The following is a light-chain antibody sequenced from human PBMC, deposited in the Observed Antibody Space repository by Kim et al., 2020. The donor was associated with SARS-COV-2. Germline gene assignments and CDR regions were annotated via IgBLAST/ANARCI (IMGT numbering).Light chain of an antibody. V-gene: IGLV6-57*02. CDR1: SGSIASNY. J-gene: IGLJ7*02. CDR2: EDI. CDR3: QSYDSSNQGV. Sequence: TVKNTGTGSSGSIASNYGQTYKQRPSSARATVISEDIQRPSGGPDRFYGSIDSSSNSASLTISGLKTEDEADYYCQSYDSSNQGVFGGGTQLTAL.